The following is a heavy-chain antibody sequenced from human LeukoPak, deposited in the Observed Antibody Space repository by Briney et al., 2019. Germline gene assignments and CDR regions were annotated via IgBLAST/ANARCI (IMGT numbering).Heavy chain of an antibody. J-gene: IGHJ4*02. D-gene: IGHD3-22*01. CDR3: ARVPARYDSSGQIDY. V-gene: IGHV3-48*03. Sequence: GGSLRLSCAASRFTFSSYEMNWVRQAPGKGLEWVSYISSSGSTIYYADSVKGRFTISRDNAKNSLYLQMNSLRAEDTAVYYCARVPARYDSSGQIDYWGQGTLVTVSS. CDR1: RFTFSSYE. CDR2: ISSSGSTI.